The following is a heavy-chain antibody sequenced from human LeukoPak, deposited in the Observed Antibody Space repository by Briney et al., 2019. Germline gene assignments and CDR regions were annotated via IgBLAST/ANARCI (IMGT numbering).Heavy chain of an antibody. Sequence: SETLSLTCAVYGGSFSGYYWSWIRQPPGKGLEWIGEINHSGSTNYNPPLKSRVTISVDTSKNQFSLKLSSVTAADTAVYYCARGRRRITMIVVAKASWFDPWGQGTLVTVSS. D-gene: IGHD3-22*01. CDR3: ARGRRRITMIVVAKASWFDP. CDR2: INHSGST. J-gene: IGHJ5*02. CDR1: GGSFSGYY. V-gene: IGHV4-34*01.